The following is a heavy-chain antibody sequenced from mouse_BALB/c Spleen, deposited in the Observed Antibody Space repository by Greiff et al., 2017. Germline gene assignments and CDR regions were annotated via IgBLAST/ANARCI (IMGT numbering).Heavy chain of an antibody. CDR2: ISSGSSTI. J-gene: IGHJ3*01. CDR1: GFTFSSFG. Sequence: EVKLMESGGGLVQPGGSRKLSCAASGFTFSSFGMHWVRQAPEKGLEWVAYISSGSSTIYYADTVKGRFTISRDNPKNTLFLQMTSLRSEDTAMYYCARDDYEGAYWGQGTLVTVSA. CDR3: ARDDYEGAY. V-gene: IGHV5-17*02. D-gene: IGHD2-4*01.